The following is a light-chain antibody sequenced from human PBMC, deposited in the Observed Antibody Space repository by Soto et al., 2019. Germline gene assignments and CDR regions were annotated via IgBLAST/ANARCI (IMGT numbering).Light chain of an antibody. CDR2: GVT. CDR1: SSDVGAYTY. Sequence: QSVLTQPPSASGSPGQSVTISCTGTSSDVGAYTYVSWYQQHPGKAPKLMIYGVTERPSGVPDRFSGSKSGNTASLTVSGLQPQDEAYYYCSSYAGSNNYVFGTGTKVTVL. J-gene: IGLJ1*01. V-gene: IGLV2-8*01. CDR3: SSYAGSNNYV.